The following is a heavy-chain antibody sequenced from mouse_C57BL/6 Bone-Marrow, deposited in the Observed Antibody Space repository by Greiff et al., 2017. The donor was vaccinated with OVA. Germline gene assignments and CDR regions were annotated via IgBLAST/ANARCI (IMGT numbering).Heavy chain of an antibody. CDR3: ARLEDSYYYAMDY. Sequence: SCKASGYTFTSYWMHWVKQRPGRGLEWIGRIDPNSGGTKYNEKFKSKATLTVDKPSSTAYMQLSSLTSEDSAVYYCARLEDSYYYAMDYWGQGTSVTVSS. V-gene: IGHV1-72*01. CDR2: IDPNSGGT. J-gene: IGHJ4*01. CDR1: GYTFTSYW.